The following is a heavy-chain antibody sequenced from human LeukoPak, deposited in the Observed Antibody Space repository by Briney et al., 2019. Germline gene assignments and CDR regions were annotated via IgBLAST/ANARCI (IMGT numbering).Heavy chain of an antibody. V-gene: IGHV4-4*07. J-gene: IGHJ5*02. CDR2: IYTSGST. D-gene: IGHD5-12*01. Sequence: HPSETLSLTCTVSGGSISSYYWSWIRQPAGKGLEWIGRIYTSGSTNYNPSLKSRVTISVDTSKNQFSLKLSSVTAADTAVYYCAREGGYSGYDHLFDPWGQGTLVTVSS. CDR3: AREGGYSGYDHLFDP. CDR1: GGSISSYY.